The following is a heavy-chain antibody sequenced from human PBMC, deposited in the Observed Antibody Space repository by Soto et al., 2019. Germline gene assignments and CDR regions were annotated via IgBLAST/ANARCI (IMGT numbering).Heavy chain of an antibody. CDR1: GFTFRTYW. CDR3: ARDGSTSWYSYDYHGMDV. Sequence: EVQLVESGGGLVQPGGSLRLSCGASGFTFRTYWLSWVRQVPGKGLEWVANINQDGSEKNYVDSVKGRFTISRDNAKNSLDLRMSSLRAEDTALYYCARDGSTSWYSYDYHGMDVWGQGTTVTVSS. CDR2: INQDGSEK. J-gene: IGHJ6*02. V-gene: IGHV3-7*05. D-gene: IGHD5-18*01.